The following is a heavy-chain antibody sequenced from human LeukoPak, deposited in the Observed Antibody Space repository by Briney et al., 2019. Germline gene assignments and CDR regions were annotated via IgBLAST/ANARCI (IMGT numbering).Heavy chain of an antibody. CDR1: GGSISSYY. CDR3: ARRRGLDYDN. Sequence: SETLSLTCTVSGGSISSYYWNWIRQPPGKGLEWIGYIYYSGSTNYNPSLKSRVTISVDTSKNQFSLKLGSVTAADTAVYFCARRRGLDYDNWGQGTLVTVSS. V-gene: IGHV4-59*08. CDR2: IYYSGST. D-gene: IGHD3/OR15-3a*01. J-gene: IGHJ4*02.